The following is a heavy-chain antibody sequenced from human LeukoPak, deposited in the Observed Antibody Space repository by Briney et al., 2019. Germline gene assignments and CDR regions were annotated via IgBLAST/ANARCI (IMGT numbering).Heavy chain of an antibody. CDR2: IYYSGST. CDR3: ARDRPDYDSSGYWTPVMVGMDV. V-gene: IGHV4-31*03. Sequence: PSETLSLTCTVSGVSISSGGYYWSWIRQHPGKGLEWIGYIYYSGSTYYNPSLKSRVTISVDTSKNQFSLKLSSVTAADTAVYYCARDRPDYDSSGYWTPVMVGMDVWGQGTTVTVSS. CDR1: GVSISSGGYY. J-gene: IGHJ6*02. D-gene: IGHD3-22*01.